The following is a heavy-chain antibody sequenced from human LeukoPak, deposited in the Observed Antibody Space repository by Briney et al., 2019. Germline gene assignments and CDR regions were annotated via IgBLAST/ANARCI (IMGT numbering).Heavy chain of an antibody. CDR3: AREPLVYGDRRGDFDY. CDR1: GYTFTSYG. D-gene: IGHD4-17*01. Sequence: ASEKVPCKASGYTFTSYGISGVRQAPGQGLEWMGWISAYNGNTNYAQKLQGRVTMTTDTSTSTAYMELRSLRSDDTAVYYCAREPLVYGDRRGDFDYWGQGTLVTVSS. V-gene: IGHV1-18*01. J-gene: IGHJ4*02. CDR2: ISAYNGNT.